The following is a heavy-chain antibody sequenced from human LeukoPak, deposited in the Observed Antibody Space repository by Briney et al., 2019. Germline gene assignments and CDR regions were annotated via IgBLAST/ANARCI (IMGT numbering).Heavy chain of an antibody. CDR3: ARLQALDYGDYGVSMYYFDY. CDR2: INPSGGST. J-gene: IGHJ4*02. V-gene: IGHV1-46*01. Sequence: EASVNVSCKASGYTFTSYYMHWVRQAPGQGLEWMRIINPSGGSTSYAQKFQGRVTMTRDTSTSTVYMELSSLRSEDTAVYYCARLQALDYGDYGVSMYYFDYWGQGTLVTVSS. D-gene: IGHD4-17*01. CDR1: GYTFTSYY.